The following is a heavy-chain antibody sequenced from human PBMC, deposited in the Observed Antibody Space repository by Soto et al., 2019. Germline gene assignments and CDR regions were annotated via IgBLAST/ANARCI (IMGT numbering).Heavy chain of an antibody. V-gene: IGHV1-69*01. J-gene: IGHJ6*02. CDR3: ARDYYDSSGKLYYYYYGMDV. CDR1: GGTFSSYA. Sequence: QVQLVQSGAEVKKPGSSVKVSCKASGGTFSSYAISWVRQAPGQGLEWMGGIIPIFGTANYAQKFQGRVTITADESTSAAYMELSSRRSEDTAVYYCARDYYDSSGKLYYYYYGMDVWGQGTTVTVSS. D-gene: IGHD3-22*01. CDR2: IIPIFGTA.